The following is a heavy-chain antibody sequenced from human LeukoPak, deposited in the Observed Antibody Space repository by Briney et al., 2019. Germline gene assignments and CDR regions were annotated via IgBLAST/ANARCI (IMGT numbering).Heavy chain of an antibody. V-gene: IGHV3-23*01. D-gene: IGHD1-14*01. CDR2: ISGSGGST. CDR3: ARDISLTRFDY. J-gene: IGHJ4*02. Sequence: GGSLRLSCAASGFTFSSYAMSWVRQAPGKGLEWVSAISGSGGSTYYADSVKGRFTISRDNSKNTLYLQTNSLRAEDTAVYYCARDISLTRFDYWGQGTLVTVSS. CDR1: GFTFSSYA.